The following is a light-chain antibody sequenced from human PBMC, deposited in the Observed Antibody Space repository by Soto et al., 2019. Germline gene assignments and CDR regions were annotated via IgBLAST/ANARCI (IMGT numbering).Light chain of an antibody. J-gene: IGKJ2*01. Sequence: EIVLTQSPGTLSLSPGERATLSCRAVQTVNNNYVAWYQQKSGQAPRLLIFAASSRATGIPDRVSGSGSGTDFTLNISRLEPEDFAVYYCQQYGSSLYTFGQGTKLEI. CDR2: AAS. CDR1: QTVNNNY. V-gene: IGKV3-20*01. CDR3: QQYGSSLYT.